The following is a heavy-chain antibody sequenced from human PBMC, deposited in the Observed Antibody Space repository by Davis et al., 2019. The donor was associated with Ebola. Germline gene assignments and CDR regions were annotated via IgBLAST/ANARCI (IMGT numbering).Heavy chain of an antibody. CDR2: INPSGGST. Sequence: ASVKVSCKASGYTFTSYDINWVRQAPGQGLEWMGIINPSGGSTSYAQKFQGRVTMTRDTSTSTVYMELSSLRSEDTAVYYCARDLFGGAAAGSDYWGQGTLVTVSS. D-gene: IGHD6-13*01. J-gene: IGHJ4*02. CDR3: ARDLFGGAAAGSDY. V-gene: IGHV1-46*01. CDR1: GYTFTSYD.